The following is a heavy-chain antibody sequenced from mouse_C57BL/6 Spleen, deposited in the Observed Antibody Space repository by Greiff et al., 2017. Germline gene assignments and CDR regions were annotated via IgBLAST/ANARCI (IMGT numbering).Heavy chain of an antibody. CDR1: GFSLSTFGMG. CDR2: IWWDDDK. D-gene: IGHD1-1*01. J-gene: IGHJ2*01. CDR3: ARITTVVGGYFDY. V-gene: IGHV8-8*01. Sequence: QVTLKECGPGILQPSQTLSLTCSFSGFSLSTFGMGVGWIRQPSGKGLEWLAHIWWDDDKYYNPALKSRLTISKDTSKNQVFLKVANVDTAETAAYYCARITTVVGGYFDYWGQGTTLTVSS.